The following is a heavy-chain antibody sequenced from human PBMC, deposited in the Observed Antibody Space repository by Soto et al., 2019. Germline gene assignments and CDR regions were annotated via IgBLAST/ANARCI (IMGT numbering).Heavy chain of an antibody. Sequence: GGSLRLSCAASGFTFSTYSMNWVCQAPGKGLEWVSYISATTGNIYYADSVKGRFTISRDNAKNSLYLQMNSLRAEDTAVYYCARDQLYYNDISGRPLNAFDVWGQGTMVTVSS. CDR3: ARDQLYYNDISGRPLNAFDV. J-gene: IGHJ3*01. CDR1: GFTFSTYS. D-gene: IGHD3-22*01. V-gene: IGHV3-48*01. CDR2: ISATTGNI.